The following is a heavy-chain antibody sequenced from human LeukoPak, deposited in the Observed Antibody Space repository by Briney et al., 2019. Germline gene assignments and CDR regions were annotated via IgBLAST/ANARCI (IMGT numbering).Heavy chain of an antibody. V-gene: IGHV3-11*04. CDR1: GFTFSDYY. CDR3: ATPLSYDYVWGSYRFGDQPGY. D-gene: IGHD3-16*02. CDR2: ISSSGSTI. J-gene: IGHJ4*02. Sequence: GGSLRLSCAASGFTFSDYYMSWIRQAPGKGLEWVSYISSSGSTIYYADSVKGRFTISRDNAKNSLYLQMNSLRAEDTAVYYCATPLSYDYVWGSYRFGDQPGYWGQGTLVTVSS.